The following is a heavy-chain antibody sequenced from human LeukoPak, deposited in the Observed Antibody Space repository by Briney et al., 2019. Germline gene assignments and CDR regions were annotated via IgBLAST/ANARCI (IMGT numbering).Heavy chain of an antibody. J-gene: IGHJ4*02. CDR1: GYSFTSYW. V-gene: IGHV5-51*01. CDR3: ARGSYIPPPYFDY. Sequence: GESLKISCKGSGYSFTSYWIGWVCQMPGKGLEWMGIIYPGDSDTRYSPSFQGQVTISADKSISTAYQQWSSLKASDTAMYYCARGSYIPPPYFDYWGQGTLVTVSS. CDR2: IYPGDSDT. D-gene: IGHD2-2*02.